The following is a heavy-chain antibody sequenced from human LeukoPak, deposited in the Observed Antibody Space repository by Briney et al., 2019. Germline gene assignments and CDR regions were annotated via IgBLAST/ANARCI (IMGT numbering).Heavy chain of an antibody. Sequence: ASVKVSCKVSGYTLTELSMHWVRQAPGKGLEWMGGFDPEDGETIYAQKFQGRVTMTEDTSTDTAYMELSSLRSEDTAVYYCARDEGADYDILTGYYLYWGQGTLVTVSS. CDR2: FDPEDGET. V-gene: IGHV1-24*01. CDR1: GYTLTELS. D-gene: IGHD3-9*01. CDR3: ARDEGADYDILTGYYLY. J-gene: IGHJ4*02.